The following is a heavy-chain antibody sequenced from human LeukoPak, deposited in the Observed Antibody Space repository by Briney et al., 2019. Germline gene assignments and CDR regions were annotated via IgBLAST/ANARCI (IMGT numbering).Heavy chain of an antibody. V-gene: IGHV3-33*01. CDR1: GFTFSSYG. J-gene: IGHJ4*02. D-gene: IGHD6-25*01. CDR3: VRGSGYGDYFGY. CDR2: IWYDGSNK. Sequence: GGSLRLSCAASGFTFSSYGMHWVRQAPGKGLEWVAVIWYDGSNKYYADSVKGRFTISRDNSKNTLYLQMNSLRAEDTAVYYCVRGSGYGDYFGYRGQGTLVTVSS.